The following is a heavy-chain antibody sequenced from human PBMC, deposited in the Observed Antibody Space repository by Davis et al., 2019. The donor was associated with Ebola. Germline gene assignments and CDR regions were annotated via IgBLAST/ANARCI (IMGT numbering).Heavy chain of an antibody. J-gene: IGHJ6*02. CDR3: AKDLSFQFEQYYYYYYGMDV. Sequence: GVSLKISCAASGFTVSSNYMSWVRQAPGKGLEWVSVIYSGGSTYYADSVKGRFTISRDNSKNTLYLQMNSLRAEDTAVYYCAKDLSFQFEQYYYYYYGMDVWGQGTTVTVSS. CDR2: IYSGGST. D-gene: IGHD1/OR15-1a*01. V-gene: IGHV3-66*01. CDR1: GFTVSSNY.